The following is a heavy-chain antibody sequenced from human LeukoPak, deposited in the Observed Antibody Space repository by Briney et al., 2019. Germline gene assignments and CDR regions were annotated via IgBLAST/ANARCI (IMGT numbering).Heavy chain of an antibody. D-gene: IGHD6-19*01. CDR1: GYIFSIYW. CDR3: ARLDGSGWRKIDI. CDR2: IYPGDSDT. V-gene: IGHV5-51*01. Sequence: AGASLKISCKGSGYIFSIYWIGWVRQMPGKGLEWMGIIYPGDSDTRYSPSFQGQVTISADKSINTAYLQWSSLKASDTAMYYCARLDGSGWRKIDIWGQGTLVTVSS. J-gene: IGHJ4*02.